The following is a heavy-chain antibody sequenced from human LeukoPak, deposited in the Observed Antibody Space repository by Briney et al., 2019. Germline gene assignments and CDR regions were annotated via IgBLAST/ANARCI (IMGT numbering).Heavy chain of an antibody. CDR3: ARGIGGTTP. D-gene: IGHD1-1*01. CDR2: INHSGST. V-gene: IGHV4-38-2*02. J-gene: IGHJ4*02. CDR1: GYSISSGYY. Sequence: PSETLSLTCTVSGYSISSGYYWSWIRQPPGKGLEWIGEINHSGSTNYNPSLKSRVTISVDTSKNQFSLKLSSVTAADTAVYYCARGIGGTTPWGQGTLVTVSS.